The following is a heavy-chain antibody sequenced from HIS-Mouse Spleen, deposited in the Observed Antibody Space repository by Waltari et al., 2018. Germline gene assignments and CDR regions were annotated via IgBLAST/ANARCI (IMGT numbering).Heavy chain of an antibody. D-gene: IGHD6-19*01. V-gene: IGHV2-70*15. CDR1: GFSPSTSGMC. Sequence: QVTLRESGPALVKPTQTLTLTCTFSGFSPSTSGMCESWIRQPPGKALEWLARIDWDDDKYYSTSLKTRLTISKDTSKNQVVLTMTNMDPVDTATYYCARIAEGYSSGWYAFDYWGQGTLVTVSS. CDR2: IDWDDDK. CDR3: ARIAEGYSSGWYAFDY. J-gene: IGHJ4*02.